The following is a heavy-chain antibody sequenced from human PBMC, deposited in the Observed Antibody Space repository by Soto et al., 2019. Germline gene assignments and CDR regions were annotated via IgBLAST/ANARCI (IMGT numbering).Heavy chain of an antibody. D-gene: IGHD6-19*01. CDR2: IVVGSGNT. V-gene: IGHV1-58*01. CDR1: GFTFTRSA. CDR3: AATARGIGFYYGMDV. Sequence: GASVKVSCKASGFTFTRSAVQWVRPARGQRLEWMGWIVVGSGNTIHAQKFQERVTITRDMSTSTAYMELSSLRSEDTAVYYCAATARGIGFYYGMDVWGQGTTVTVSS. J-gene: IGHJ6*02.